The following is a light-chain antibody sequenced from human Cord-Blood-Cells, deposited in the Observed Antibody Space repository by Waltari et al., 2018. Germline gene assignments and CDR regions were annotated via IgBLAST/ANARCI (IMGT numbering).Light chain of an antibody. CDR3: QQSYSTPGT. V-gene: IGKV1-39*01. CDR2: AAS. Sequence: GDRVTITCRASQSISSHLNCYKQKAVKAPKPLIYAASSLQSGVPSRFSGSGSRTDFPLTISSLQPEDFATYYCQQSYSTPGTFGGGTKVEIK. CDR1: QSISSH. J-gene: IGKJ4*01.